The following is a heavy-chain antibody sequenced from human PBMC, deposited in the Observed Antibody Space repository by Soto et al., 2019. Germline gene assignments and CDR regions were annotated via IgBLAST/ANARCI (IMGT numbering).Heavy chain of an antibody. Sequence: PSDSLSLTCGVPGVSITARRYYLCCVRHCPWKGQEMIQSVHNSRSTYYTYNPSLRTRATTSVDMSNNQFLLPLKSVIAAGAAIYFCGRYRLQYSRSYEVPRGFEPWGPGIRVTVSS. V-gene: IGHV4-39*01. CDR3: GRYRLQYSRSYEVPRGFEP. CDR1: GVSITARRYY. D-gene: IGHD6-6*01. J-gene: IGHJ5*02. CDR2: VHNSRST.